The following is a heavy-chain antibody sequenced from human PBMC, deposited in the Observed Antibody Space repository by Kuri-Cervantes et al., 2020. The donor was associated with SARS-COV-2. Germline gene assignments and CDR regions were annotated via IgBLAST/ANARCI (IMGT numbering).Heavy chain of an antibody. Sequence: ETLSLTCAASGFTFSSYAMSWVRQAPGKGLEWVSAISGSGGSTYYADSVKGRFTISRDNSKNTLYLQMNSLRAEDTAVYYCAKDHQYYYDSSGYYYFGYWCQGTLVTVSS. CDR1: GFTFSSYA. J-gene: IGHJ4*02. D-gene: IGHD3-22*01. V-gene: IGHV3-23*01. CDR3: AKDHQYYYDSSGYYYFGY. CDR2: ISGSGGST.